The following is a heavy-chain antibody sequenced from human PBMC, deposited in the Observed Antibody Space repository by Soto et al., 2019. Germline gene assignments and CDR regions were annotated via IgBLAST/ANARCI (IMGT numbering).Heavy chain of an antibody. V-gene: IGHV3-23*01. CDR1: GFTFSSYA. Sequence: EVQLLESGGGLVQPGGSLRLSCAASGFTFSSYAMSWVRQAPGMGLEWVSTLGGSGGSTYYGDSVKGRFTISRDSSKNTLYLQMSSLRAEDTAVYYCAKGLTNWASTRGGGNAFDIWGQGTRVTVSS. D-gene: IGHD7-27*01. CDR3: AKGLTNWASTRGGGNAFDI. J-gene: IGHJ3*02. CDR2: LGGSGGST.